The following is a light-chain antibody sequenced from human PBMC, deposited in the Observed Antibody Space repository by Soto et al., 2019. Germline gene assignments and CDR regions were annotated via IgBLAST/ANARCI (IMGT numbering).Light chain of an antibody. CDR3: SSYTSSSTYV. J-gene: IGLJ1*01. CDR2: EVS. V-gene: IGLV2-14*01. Sequence: VLTQPASVSGSPGQSITISCTGTSSDVGGYNYVSWYQQHPGKAPKLMIYEVSNRPSGVSNRFSGSKSGNTASLTISGLQAEDEADYYCSSYTSSSTYVFGTGTKVTVL. CDR1: SSDVGGYNY.